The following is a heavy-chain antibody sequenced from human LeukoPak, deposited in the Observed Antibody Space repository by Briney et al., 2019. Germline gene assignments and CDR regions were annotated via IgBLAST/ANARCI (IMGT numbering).Heavy chain of an antibody. V-gene: IGHV1-2*02. CDR3: ARETSRGLMVREVLGGIYYYYMDV. J-gene: IGHJ6*03. CDR1: GYTFTGYY. Sequence: ASVKVSCKASGYTFTGYYMHWVRQAPGQGLEWMGWINPNSGGTNYAQKFQGRVTMTRDTSISTAYMELSRLRSDDTAVYYCARETSRGLMVREVLGGIYYYYMDVWGKGTTVTISS. CDR2: INPNSGGT. D-gene: IGHD3-10*01.